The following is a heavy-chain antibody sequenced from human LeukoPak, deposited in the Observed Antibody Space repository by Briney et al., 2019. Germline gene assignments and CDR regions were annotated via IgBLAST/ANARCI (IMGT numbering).Heavy chain of an antibody. CDR2: VHLDGRT. CDR1: GGSVTSTNW. V-gene: IGHV4-4*02. CDR3: AREGGFYRPLDY. D-gene: IGHD6-25*01. J-gene: IGHJ4*02. Sequence: PSETLSLTCDVSGGSVTSTNWWTWFRQSPGKGLEWIGEVHLDGRTNYNPSLKSRLVMSADLPENHISLKLTSVTAADTAVYYCAREGGFYRPLDYSGQGTLVTVSS.